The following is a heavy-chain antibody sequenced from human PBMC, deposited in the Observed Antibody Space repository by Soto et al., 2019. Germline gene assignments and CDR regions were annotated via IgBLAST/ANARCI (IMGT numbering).Heavy chain of an antibody. D-gene: IGHD6-13*01. Sequence: QVQVVESGGGVVQPGRSLRLSCAASGFTFSNYAMHWVRQAPGKGLEWVAIIPYDGTKEYYADSVQGRFTISRDSSKNTLFLQMNSMRAEDTAMYFCARAMGVGFEWQQLDYWGQGTLVTVSS. CDR3: ARAMGVGFEWQQLDY. V-gene: IGHV3-30-3*01. J-gene: IGHJ4*02. CDR1: GFTFSNYA. CDR2: IPYDGTKE.